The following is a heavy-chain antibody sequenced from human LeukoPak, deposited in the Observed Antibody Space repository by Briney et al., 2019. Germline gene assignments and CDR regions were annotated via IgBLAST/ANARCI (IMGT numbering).Heavy chain of an antibody. CDR3: AKDRLIDTGTFTGYFDY. Sequence: WGSLRLSCAASGFTFSSNGMHWVRQPPGKGLEWVAVISFDGSNKYYADSVKGRFTISRDNSKNTLYLQMNSLRAEDTAVYYCAKDRLIDTGTFTGYFDYWGQGTLVTVSS. CDR2: ISFDGSNK. CDR1: GFTFSSNG. J-gene: IGHJ4*02. D-gene: IGHD5-18*01. V-gene: IGHV3-30*18.